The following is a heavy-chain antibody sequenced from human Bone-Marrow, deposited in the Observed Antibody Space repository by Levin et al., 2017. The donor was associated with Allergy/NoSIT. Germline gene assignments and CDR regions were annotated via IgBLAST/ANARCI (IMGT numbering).Heavy chain of an antibody. Sequence: ETLSLTCAASGFTFSNYAVSWVRQAPGKGLEWVSGISGSSSSTYYADSVKGRFTISRDNPKNTAYLQMSSLRVEDSAIYFCARSGWYHFDQWGQGTLVTVSS. D-gene: IGHD6-19*01. J-gene: IGHJ4*02. V-gene: IGHV3-23*01. CDR2: ISGSSSST. CDR3: ARSGWYHFDQ. CDR1: GFTFSNYA.